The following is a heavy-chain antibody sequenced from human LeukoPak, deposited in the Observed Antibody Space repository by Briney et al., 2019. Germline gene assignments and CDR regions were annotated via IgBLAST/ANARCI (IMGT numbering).Heavy chain of an antibody. Sequence: ASVKVSCKASGYTFTGYYMHWVRQAPGQGLEWMGWINPNSGGTNYAQKFQGRVTMTRDTPISTAYMELSRLRSDDTAVYYCARGSSIHLLFYFYYYMDVWGKGTTVTVSS. CDR3: ARGSSIHLLFYFYYYMDV. CDR2: INPNSGGT. D-gene: IGHD5-18*01. CDR1: GYTFTGYY. V-gene: IGHV1-2*02. J-gene: IGHJ6*03.